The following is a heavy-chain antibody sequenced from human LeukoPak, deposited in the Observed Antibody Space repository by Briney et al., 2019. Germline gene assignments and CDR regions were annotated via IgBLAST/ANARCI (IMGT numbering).Heavy chain of an antibody. CDR3: ARDPEGIAVAGTLDY. J-gene: IGHJ4*02. Sequence: GGSLRLSCAASGFTFSSYAMHWVRQAPGKGLEWVAVISSDGSNKYYADSVKGRFTISRDNSKNTLYLQMNSLRAEDTAVYYCARDPEGIAVAGTLDYWGQGTLVTVSS. V-gene: IGHV3-30*04. CDR1: GFTFSSYA. D-gene: IGHD6-19*01. CDR2: ISSDGSNK.